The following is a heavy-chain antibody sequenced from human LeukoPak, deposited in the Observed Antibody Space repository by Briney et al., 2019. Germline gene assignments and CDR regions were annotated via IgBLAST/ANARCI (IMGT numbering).Heavy chain of an antibody. CDR2: INPSDGGT. V-gene: IGHV1-46*01. CDR1: VYTFTDYY. Sequence: ASVTVSFKAAVYTFTDYYMHWVRQAPGQGLEWMGLINPSDGGTTYSKRFQGRVTMTRDTSTSTVYMELSSLRSEDTAVFYCARDANWNPPYYFDYWGQGTLVSVSS. D-gene: IGHD1-20*01. CDR3: ARDANWNPPYYFDY. J-gene: IGHJ4*02.